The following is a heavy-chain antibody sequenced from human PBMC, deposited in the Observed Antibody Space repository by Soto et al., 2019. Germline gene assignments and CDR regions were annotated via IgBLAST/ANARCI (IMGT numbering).Heavy chain of an antibody. CDR2: INAGNGNT. J-gene: IGHJ5*02. D-gene: IGHD2-2*03. CDR3: ARAGYCSSTSCYEYWFDP. Sequence: GASVKVSCKASGYTFTSYAMHWVRQAPGQRLEWMGWINAGNGNTKYSQKFQGRVTITRDTSASTAYMELSSLRSEDTAVYYCARAGYCSSTSCYEYWFDPWGQGTLVTVSS. V-gene: IGHV1-3*01. CDR1: GYTFTSYA.